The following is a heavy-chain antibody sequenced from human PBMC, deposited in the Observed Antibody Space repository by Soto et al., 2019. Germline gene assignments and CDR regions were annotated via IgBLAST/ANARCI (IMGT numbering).Heavy chain of an antibody. CDR1: GFTVSSKY. CDR2: IQSGVPT. Sequence: ESGGGLVQPGGSLRLSCAASGFTVSSKYMSWVRQAPGKGLEWVSLIQSGVPTYYADSVKGRFTISRDTSENTVHLQMDSLRAEDTAVYYCARDDVLCDGGRCYGVPLDVWGNGTTVTVSS. J-gene: IGHJ6*03. D-gene: IGHD2-15*01. CDR3: ARDDVLCDGGRCYGVPLDV. V-gene: IGHV3-66*01.